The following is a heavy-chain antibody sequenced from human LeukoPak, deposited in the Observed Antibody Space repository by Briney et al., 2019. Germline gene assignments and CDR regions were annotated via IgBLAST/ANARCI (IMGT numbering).Heavy chain of an antibody. Sequence: PGGSLRLSCAASGFTFSNYGMHWVRQAPGKGLQWVAVIWYDGSDAYYADSVKGRFTISRDNSKSTLFLQMNRVRGEDTAKYFCARDVGLIMFWGQGTLVTVSS. J-gene: IGHJ4*02. V-gene: IGHV3-33*01. CDR1: GFTFSNYG. D-gene: IGHD1-26*01. CDR3: ARDVGLIMF. CDR2: IWYDGSDA.